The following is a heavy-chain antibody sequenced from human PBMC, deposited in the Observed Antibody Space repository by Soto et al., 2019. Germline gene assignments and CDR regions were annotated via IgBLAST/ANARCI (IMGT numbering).Heavy chain of an antibody. J-gene: IGHJ6*02. D-gene: IGHD6-13*01. CDR3: GREGQQLAQEQFFQFNGVDV. V-gene: IGHV1-18*01. Sequence: QVQLVQSGVEVKKPGASVKVSCTAYGYNLREYGVSWLRQAPGLGFEWMGWISGDNVNRRSSQKFQDRLTMTTDTSTNTASLGLRSLRADDTALYYCGREGQQLAQEQFFQFNGVDVWGQGTSVTVSS. CDR2: ISGDNVNR. CDR1: GYNLREYG.